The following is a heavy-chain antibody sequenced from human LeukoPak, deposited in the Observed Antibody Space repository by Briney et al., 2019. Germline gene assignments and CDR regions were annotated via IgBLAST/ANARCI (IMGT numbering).Heavy chain of an antibody. CDR2: ISDHNGDT. J-gene: IGHJ4*02. V-gene: IGHV1-18*01. D-gene: IGHD6-19*01. CDR3: ARDLGYNSGWLGYFGY. CDR1: GYTFTRYG. Sequence: ASVKVSCKASGYTFTRYGFSWVRQAPGQGLEWMGWISDHNGDTKYAQKFQGRVSMTSDTSTSTTYMELRSLRSDDTAVYYCARDLGYNSGWLGYFGYWGQGILVTVSS.